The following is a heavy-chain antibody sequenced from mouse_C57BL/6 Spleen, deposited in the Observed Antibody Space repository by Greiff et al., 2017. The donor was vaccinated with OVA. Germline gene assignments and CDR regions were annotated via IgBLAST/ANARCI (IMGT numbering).Heavy chain of an antibody. D-gene: IGHD4-1*01. CDR3: TRSLTGTDYFDY. CDR2: IYPGDGDT. Sequence: QVQLKQSGPELVTPGASVKISCKASGYAFSSSWMNWLKQRPGTGLEWIGRIYPGDGDTNYNGTFKGKATLTADKSSSTAYMQLSSLTSEDSAVYFCTRSLTGTDYFDYGGQGTTLTVSS. CDR1: GYAFSSSW. V-gene: IGHV1-82*01. J-gene: IGHJ2*01.